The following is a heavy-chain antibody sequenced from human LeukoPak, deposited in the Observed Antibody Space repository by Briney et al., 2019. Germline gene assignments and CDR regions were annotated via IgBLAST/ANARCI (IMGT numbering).Heavy chain of an antibody. J-gene: IGHJ6*02. Sequence: GGSLRLSCAASGFTFSSYAMSWVRQAPGKEPEWVSFISNDGSNKYYADSVKGRFTISRDNAKNSLYLQMNSLRAEDTALYYCAKDGYCSSTSCPPWGYGMDVWGQGTTVTVSS. V-gene: IGHV3-30*18. CDR2: ISNDGSNK. D-gene: IGHD2-2*03. CDR1: GFTFSSYA. CDR3: AKDGYCSSTSCPPWGYGMDV.